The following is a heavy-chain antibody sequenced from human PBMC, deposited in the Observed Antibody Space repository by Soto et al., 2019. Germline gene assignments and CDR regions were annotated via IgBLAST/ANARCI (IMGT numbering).Heavy chain of an antibody. CDR3: ASGSDYYGMDV. D-gene: IGHD1-26*01. CDR2: IIPIVGTA. V-gene: IGHV1-69*08. J-gene: IGHJ6*02. Sequence: QVQLVQSGAEVKKPGSSEKVSCKASGGTFSSYTISWVRQAPGQGLEWMGRIIPIVGTANYAQKFQGRVTINADKSTSTVYMELSSLTSEDTAVYYCASGSDYYGMDVWGLGTTVTVSS. CDR1: GGTFSSYT.